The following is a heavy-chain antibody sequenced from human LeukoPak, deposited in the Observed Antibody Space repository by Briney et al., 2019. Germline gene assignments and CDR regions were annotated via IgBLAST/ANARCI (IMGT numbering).Heavy chain of an antibody. CDR3: ASSHVAGTAEYFQH. CDR1: GGSFSSNY. CDR2: IYYSGST. Sequence: SETLSLTCTVSGGSFSSNYWSWIRQPPGKGLEWIGYIYYSGSTNYNPSLKSRVTISVDTSKNQFSLKLSSVTAADTAVYYCASSHVAGTAEYFQHWGQGTLVTVSS. V-gene: IGHV4-59*01. D-gene: IGHD6-19*01. J-gene: IGHJ1*01.